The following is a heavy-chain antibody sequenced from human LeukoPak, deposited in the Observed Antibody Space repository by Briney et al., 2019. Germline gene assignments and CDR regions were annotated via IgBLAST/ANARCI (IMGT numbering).Heavy chain of an antibody. CDR2: INSDGSST. J-gene: IGHJ4*02. V-gene: IGHV3-74*01. Sequence: PGGSLRLSCAASGFTFSIYWMHWVRQAPGKGLVWVSRINSDGSSTSYADSVKGRFTISRDNAKNTLYLQMNSLRAEGTAVYYCAKSVETYTNDHYFDFWGQGTLVTVSS. D-gene: IGHD3-16*01. CDR3: AKSVETYTNDHYFDF. CDR1: GFTFSIYW.